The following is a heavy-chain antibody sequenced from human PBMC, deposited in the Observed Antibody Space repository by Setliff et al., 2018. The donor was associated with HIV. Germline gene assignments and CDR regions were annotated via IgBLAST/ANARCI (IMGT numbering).Heavy chain of an antibody. D-gene: IGHD4-17*01. Sequence: SETLSLTCTVSGDSISSDFCWGWIRQPPGKGLEWIGSIHPSGATNYNPSLKGRVTISLDTSNNQFSLKVNSVTAADTAIYYCARGGPTVAYGVDVWGQGTTVTVSS. V-gene: IGHV4-38-2*02. J-gene: IGHJ6*02. CDR2: IHPSGAT. CDR1: GDSISSDFC. CDR3: ARGGPTVAYGVDV.